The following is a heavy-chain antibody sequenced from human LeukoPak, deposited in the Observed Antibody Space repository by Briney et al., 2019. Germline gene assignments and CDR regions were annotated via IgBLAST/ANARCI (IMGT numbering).Heavy chain of an antibody. CDR3: ARGTNYDSSGYWAPTPYYYYMDV. CDR1: GGTFSSYT. CDR2: IIPILGIA. V-gene: IGHV1-69*02. Sequence: SVKVSCKASGGTFSSYTISWVRQAPGPGLEWMGRIIPILGIANYAQKFQGRVTITADESTSTAYMELSSLRSEDTAVYYCARGTNYDSSGYWAPTPYYYYMDVWGKGTTVTVSS. J-gene: IGHJ6*03. D-gene: IGHD3-22*01.